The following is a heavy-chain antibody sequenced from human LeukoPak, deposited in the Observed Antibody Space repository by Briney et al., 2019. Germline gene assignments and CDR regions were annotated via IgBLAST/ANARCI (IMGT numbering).Heavy chain of an antibody. V-gene: IGHV4-59*08. D-gene: IGHD3-3*01. J-gene: IGHJ4*02. Sequence: SETLSLTCTVSGGSITDYYWSWIRQPPGKGLEWIGYIYYSGPTNYNPSLKSRVTISLDTSKNQFSLKLTSVNAADTAVYYCARRAPGGTIFGVLTHYFDSWGQGTLVTVSS. CDR3: ARRAPGGTIFGVLTHYFDS. CDR1: GGSITDYY. CDR2: IYYSGPT.